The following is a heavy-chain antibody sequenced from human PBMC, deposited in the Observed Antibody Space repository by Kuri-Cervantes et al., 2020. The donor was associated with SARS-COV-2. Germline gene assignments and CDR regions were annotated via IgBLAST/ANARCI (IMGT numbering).Heavy chain of an antibody. CDR1: GGSFGGYY. D-gene: IGHD1-26*01. CDR3: ARDQGYDSGSYYGFDY. V-gene: IGHV4-59*01. J-gene: IGHJ4*02. CDR2: IYYSGST. Sequence: ESLKISCAVYGGSFGGYYWSWIRQPPGKGLEWIGYIYYSGSTNYNPSLKSRVTISVDTSKNQFSLKLSSVTAADTAVYYCARDQGYDSGSYYGFDYWGQGTLVTVSS.